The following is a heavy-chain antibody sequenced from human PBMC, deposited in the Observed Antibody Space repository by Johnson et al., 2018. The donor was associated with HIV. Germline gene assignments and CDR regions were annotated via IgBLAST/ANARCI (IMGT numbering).Heavy chain of an antibody. J-gene: IGHJ3*02. CDR1: GFTFSNAW. V-gene: IGHV3-9*01. CDR3: AKPYYYDSSDAFDI. D-gene: IGHD3-22*01. Sequence: VQLVESGGGLVKPGGSLRLSCAASGFTFSNAWMSWVRQAPGKGLEWVSGISWDSGSIVYADSVKGRFTISRDNAKNSLYLQMNSLRAEDTALYYCAKPYYYDSSDAFDIWGQGTMVTVSS. CDR2: ISWDSGSI.